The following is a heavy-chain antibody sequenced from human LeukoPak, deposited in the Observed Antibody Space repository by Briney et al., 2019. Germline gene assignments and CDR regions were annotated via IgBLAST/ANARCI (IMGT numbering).Heavy chain of an antibody. CDR2: ISSSSTYI. J-gene: IGHJ4*02. CDR1: GITFSSYT. D-gene: IGHD6-19*01. CDR3: ARGSSRADY. Sequence: GGSLRLSCVASGITFSSYTINWVRQAPGKGLEWVSSISSSSTYIYYADSVKGRLTISRDHAKNSLYLQMNSLRAEDTAVYYCARGSSRADYWGQGTLVTVSS. V-gene: IGHV3-21*01.